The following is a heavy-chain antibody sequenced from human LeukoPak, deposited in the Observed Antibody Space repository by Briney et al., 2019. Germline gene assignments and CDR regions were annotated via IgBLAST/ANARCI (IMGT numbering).Heavy chain of an antibody. D-gene: IGHD5-18*01. V-gene: IGHV1-18*01. CDR1: GYTFNSNG. CDR2: ISAYNGNT. CDR3: AREGYSYGLDY. J-gene: IGHJ4*02. Sequence: AASVKVSCKASGYTFNSNGITWVRQAPGQGLEWMGWISAYNGNTNYAQKLQGRVTMTRDTSTSTVYMELSSLRSEDTAVYYCAREGYSYGLDYWGQGTLVTVSS.